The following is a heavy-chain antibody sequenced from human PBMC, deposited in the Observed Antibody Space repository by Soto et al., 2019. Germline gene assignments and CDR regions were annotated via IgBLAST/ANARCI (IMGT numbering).Heavy chain of an antibody. CDR1: GFTFSSYS. CDR3: ARQSQWLAIDY. D-gene: IGHD6-19*01. Sequence: PGGSLRLSCAASGFTFSSYSMNWVRQAPGKGLEWVSYISSSSSTIYYADSVKGRFTISRGSAKNSLYLQMNSLRAEDTAVYYCARQSQWLAIDYWGQGTLVTVSS. J-gene: IGHJ4*02. V-gene: IGHV3-48*01. CDR2: ISSSSSTI.